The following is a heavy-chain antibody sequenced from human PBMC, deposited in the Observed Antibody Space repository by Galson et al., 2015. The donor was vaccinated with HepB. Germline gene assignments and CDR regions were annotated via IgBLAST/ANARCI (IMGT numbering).Heavy chain of an antibody. D-gene: IGHD6-13*01. J-gene: IGHJ4*02. V-gene: IGHV3-30*02. CDR1: GFTFSSYG. Sequence: SLRLSCAASGFTFSSYGMHWVRQAPGKGLEWVAFIRYDGSNKYYADSVKGRFTISRDNSKNTLYLQMNSLRAEDTAVYYCAKDGHLYSSSMYYFDYWGQGTLVTVPS. CDR3: AKDGHLYSSSMYYFDY. CDR2: IRYDGSNK.